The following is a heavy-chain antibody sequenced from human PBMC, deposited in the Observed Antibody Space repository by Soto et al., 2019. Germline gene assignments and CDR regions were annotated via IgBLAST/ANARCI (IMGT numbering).Heavy chain of an antibody. V-gene: IGHV4-31*03. J-gene: IGHJ5*02. D-gene: IGHD4-17*01. Sequence: QVQLQESGPGLVKPSQTLSLTCTVSGGSISSGGYYWSWIRQHSGKGLEWIGYIYYSGSTYYNPSLKSRVTISVDTSKNQFSLKLSSVTAADTAVYYCARDGDYGGNSAYNWFDPWGQGTLVTVSS. CDR3: ARDGDYGGNSAYNWFDP. CDR1: GGSISSGGYY. CDR2: IYYSGST.